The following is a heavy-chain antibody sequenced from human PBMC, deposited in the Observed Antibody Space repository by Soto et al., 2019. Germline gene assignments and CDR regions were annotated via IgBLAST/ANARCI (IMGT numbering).Heavy chain of an antibody. V-gene: IGHV4-31*03. CDR2: IYYSGNT. Sequence: QVQLQESGPGLVKPSQTRSLTCTVSGGFISSGNYYGSWSRHHPGNGLAWIGYIYYSGNTYYNPSLTSRVSISIDTSKNQFSLRLSSVTAADKAVYYCATDKVTTSNNCFDPWGQGTLVTVSS. CDR1: GGFISSGNYY. D-gene: IGHD2-21*02. CDR3: ATDKVTTSNNCFDP. J-gene: IGHJ5*02.